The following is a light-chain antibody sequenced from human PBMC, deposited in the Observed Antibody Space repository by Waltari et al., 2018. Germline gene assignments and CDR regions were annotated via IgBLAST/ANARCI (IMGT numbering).Light chain of an antibody. CDR3: QQANSFPWT. CDR2: AAS. V-gene: IGKV1-12*01. Sequence: DIQMTQSPSSVSASVGYRVTITCRASQGLSSWLAWYQQKPGKAPNLLIYAASTLQSGVPSRFSGSGSGTDFTLTISSLQAEDFATYYCQQANSFPWTFGQGTKVEIK. CDR1: QGLSSW. J-gene: IGKJ1*01.